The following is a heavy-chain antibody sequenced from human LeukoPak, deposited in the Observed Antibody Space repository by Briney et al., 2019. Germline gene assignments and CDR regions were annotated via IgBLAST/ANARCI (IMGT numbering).Heavy chain of an antibody. D-gene: IGHD1-26*01. Sequence: GESLKISCQTSGYTFSNYWIGWVRQMPGKGLEWMGSIYPGDSDTRYSPSFQGHVTISADESISTASLQWTSLKASDTAIYCCATLLGSTGIDYWGQGTLVTVSS. V-gene: IGHV5-51*01. CDR3: ATLLGSTGIDY. CDR1: GYTFSNYW. CDR2: IYPGDSDT. J-gene: IGHJ4*02.